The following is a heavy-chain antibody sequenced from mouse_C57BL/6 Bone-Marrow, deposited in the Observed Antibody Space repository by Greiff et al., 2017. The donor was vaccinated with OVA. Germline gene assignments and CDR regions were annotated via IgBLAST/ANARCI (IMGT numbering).Heavy chain of an antibody. CDR1: GFTFSDYY. CDR2: INYDGSST. J-gene: IGHJ1*03. CDR3: ARDPEYYGSSYDV. Sequence: EVMLVESEGGLVQPGSSMKLSCTASGFTFSDYYMAWVRQVPEKGLEWVANINYDGSSTYYLDSLKSRFIISRDNAKNILYLQMSSLKSEDTATYYCARDPEYYGSSYDVWGTGTTVTVSS. D-gene: IGHD1-1*01. V-gene: IGHV5-16*01.